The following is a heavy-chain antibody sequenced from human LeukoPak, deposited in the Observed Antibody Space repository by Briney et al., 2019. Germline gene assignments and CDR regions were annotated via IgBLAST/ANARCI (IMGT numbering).Heavy chain of an antibody. J-gene: IGHJ4*02. D-gene: IGHD3-10*01. CDR2: TSASGGST. CDR3: AKLPYGSGSHTLFDN. Sequence: GGSLRLSCAASGFIFKNYAMSWARQAPGKGLEWVSTTSASGGSTYYIDSVKGRFTISRDNSKNTVYLQMNGLRAEDTAVYYCAKLPYGSGSHTLFDNWGQGTLVTVSS. CDR1: GFIFKNYA. V-gene: IGHV3-23*01.